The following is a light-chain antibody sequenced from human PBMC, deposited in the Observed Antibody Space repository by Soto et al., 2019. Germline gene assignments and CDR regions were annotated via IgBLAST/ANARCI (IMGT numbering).Light chain of an antibody. J-gene: IGLJ1*01. CDR1: IPKFGAGYD. V-gene: IGLV1-40*01. CDR2: GNI. Sequence: QSVLAQRPPGVGPPGQRVTISCTGGIPKFGAGYDVHWYQQLPQTASKLLIYGNINRPSGVPDRFSGSKSGTSASLAITGLQPEDEADYYCQSYDNSLSAYVFGSGTKVTVL. CDR3: QSYDNSLSAYV.